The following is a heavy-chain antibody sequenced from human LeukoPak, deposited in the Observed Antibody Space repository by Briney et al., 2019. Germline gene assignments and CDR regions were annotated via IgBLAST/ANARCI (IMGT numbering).Heavy chain of an antibody. J-gene: IGHJ4*02. CDR3: ARDRKSIAARFFDY. V-gene: IGHV3-30*01. CDR2: ISYDGSNK. D-gene: IGHD6-6*01. CDR1: GFTFSSYA. Sequence: GRSLSLSCAASGFTFSSYAMHWVRQAPGKGLEWVAVISYDGSNKYYADSVKGRFTISRDNSKNTLYLQMNSLRAEDTAVYYCARDRKSIAARFFDYWGQGTLVTVSS.